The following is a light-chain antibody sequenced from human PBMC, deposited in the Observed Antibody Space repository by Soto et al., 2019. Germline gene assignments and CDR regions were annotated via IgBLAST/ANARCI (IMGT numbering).Light chain of an antibody. CDR2: AVS. CDR3: LQHNSYPWT. Sequence: DIQMTQSPSAMSASVGDRVTITCRASQDISNFLAWFQQKPGKAPQRLIYAVSSLQSGVTSRFSGSGSGTEFTLTISSLQPEDFATYYCLQHNSYPWTFGQGTKVDIK. V-gene: IGKV1-17*03. J-gene: IGKJ1*01. CDR1: QDISNF.